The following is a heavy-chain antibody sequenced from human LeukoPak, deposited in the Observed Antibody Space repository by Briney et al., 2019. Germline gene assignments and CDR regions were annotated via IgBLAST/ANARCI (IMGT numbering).Heavy chain of an antibody. D-gene: IGHD1-1*01. Sequence: GGSLRLSCAASGFTFSSHWMAWARQAPGKGLEWVANVNRDGGEEYYVDSVKGRFTISRDNAKNSLFLQMSSLRAEDTAVYACARSAGEFRGLDYWGQGALVTVSS. CDR1: GFTFSSHW. V-gene: IGHV3-7*01. CDR3: ARSAGEFRGLDY. CDR2: VNRDGGEE. J-gene: IGHJ4*02.